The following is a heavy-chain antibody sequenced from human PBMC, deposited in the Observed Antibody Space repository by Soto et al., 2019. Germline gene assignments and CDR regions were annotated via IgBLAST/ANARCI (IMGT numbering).Heavy chain of an antibody. J-gene: IGHJ4*02. CDR1: GFTFSSYW. Sequence: EVQLVESGGGLVQPGGSLRLSCAASGFTFSSYWMSWVRQAPGKGLEWVANIKQDGSEKFYVDSVKGRFTISRDNANNSLYLQMNSLRAEDTAVYYCARGTGAAVAADYWGQGTLVTVSS. V-gene: IGHV3-7*01. CDR3: ARGTGAAVAADY. CDR2: IKQDGSEK. D-gene: IGHD6-19*01.